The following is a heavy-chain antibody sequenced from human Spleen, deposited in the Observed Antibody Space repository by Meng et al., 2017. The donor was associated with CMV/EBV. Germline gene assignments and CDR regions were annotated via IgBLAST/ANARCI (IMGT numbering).Heavy chain of an antibody. CDR2: ISSNSANI. CDR3: ARLVVPAARTYYFDC. V-gene: IGHV3-9*01. CDR1: GFTFDDYA. D-gene: IGHD2-2*01. Sequence: GGSLRLSCAASGFTFDDYAMHWVRQAPGKGLQWVSAISSNSANIVYADSVKGRFTISRDNAKKSLYLQMNSLRAEDTALYYCARLVVPAARTYYFDCWGQGTLVTVSS. J-gene: IGHJ4*02.